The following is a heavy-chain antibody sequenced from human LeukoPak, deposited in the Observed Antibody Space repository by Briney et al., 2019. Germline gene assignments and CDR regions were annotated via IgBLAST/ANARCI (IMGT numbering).Heavy chain of an antibody. D-gene: IGHD2-2*01. Sequence: ASETLSLTCTVSGGSISSGGYYWSWIRQHPGKGLEWIGYIYYSGSTYYNPSLKSRVTISVDTSKNQFSLKLSSVTAADTAVYYCAKSSTSDRGAIRWFDPWGQGTLVTVSS. V-gene: IGHV4-31*03. CDR3: AKSSTSDRGAIRWFDP. J-gene: IGHJ5*02. CDR2: IYYSGST. CDR1: GGSISSGGYY.